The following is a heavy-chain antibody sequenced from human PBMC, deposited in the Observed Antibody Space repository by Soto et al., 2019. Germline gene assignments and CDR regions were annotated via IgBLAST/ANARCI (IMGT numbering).Heavy chain of an antibody. CDR2: IHYGGTS. CDR1: GGSSSPSY. Sequence: ETLSLTCTVSGGSSSPSYWTWIRQSPGKGLECIGCIHYGGTSNYNPSLKSRVTMSLETSKNQFSLRLTSVTAADTAVYYCARLGRYYQSLDSWGPGTLVTVSS. V-gene: IGHV4-59*08. CDR3: ARLGRYYQSLDS. J-gene: IGHJ5*01. D-gene: IGHD3-10*01.